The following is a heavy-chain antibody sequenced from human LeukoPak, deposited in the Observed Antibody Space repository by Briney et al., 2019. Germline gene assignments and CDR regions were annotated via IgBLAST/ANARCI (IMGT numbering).Heavy chain of an antibody. CDR2: ISWNSGSI. V-gene: IGHV3-9*03. CDR3: AKDLRRDFWSGYYAFDI. J-gene: IGHJ3*02. Sequence: WVRQPPGKGLEWVSGISWNSGSIGYADSVKGRFTISRDNAKNSLYLQMNSLRAEDMALYYCAKDLRRDFWSGYYAFDIWGQGTMVTVSS. D-gene: IGHD3-3*01.